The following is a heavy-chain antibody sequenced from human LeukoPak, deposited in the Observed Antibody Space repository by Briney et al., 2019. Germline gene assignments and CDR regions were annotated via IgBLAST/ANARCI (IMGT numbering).Heavy chain of an antibody. D-gene: IGHD6-13*01. J-gene: IGHJ6*02. CDR1: GDTFTGYY. CDR3: ARDLFSSSWYVIVYYYGMDV. Sequence: ASVKVSCKASGDTFTGYYMHWVRQAPGQGLEWMGWINPNSGGTNYAQKFQGRVTMTRDTSISTAYMELSRLRSDDTAVYYCARDLFSSSWYVIVYYYGMDVWGQGTTVTVSS. V-gene: IGHV1-2*02. CDR2: INPNSGGT.